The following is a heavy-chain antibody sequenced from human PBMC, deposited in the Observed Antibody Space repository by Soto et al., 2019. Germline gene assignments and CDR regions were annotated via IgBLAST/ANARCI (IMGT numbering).Heavy chain of an antibody. CDR2: ISSSSSTI. V-gene: IGHV3-48*01. CDR1: GFTFSSYS. D-gene: IGHD3-22*01. J-gene: IGHJ5*02. Sequence: GGSLRLSCAASGFTFSSYSMNWVRQAPGKGLEWISYISSSSSTIYYADSVKGRFTISRDNAKNSLYLQMNSLRAEDTAVYYCARDRFDYYDTSGYWRFDPWGQGTLVNVSS. CDR3: ARDRFDYYDTSGYWRFDP.